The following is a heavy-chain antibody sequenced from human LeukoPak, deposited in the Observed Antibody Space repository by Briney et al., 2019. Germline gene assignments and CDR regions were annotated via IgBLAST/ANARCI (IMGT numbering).Heavy chain of an antibody. CDR3: ARGSSGYTRRYYFDR. CDR1: GGSMSGYY. V-gene: IGHV4-4*07. Sequence: SETLSLTCTVSGGSMSGYYWNWVRQPADRELEWVGRLYANDDTYYNPSLKSRLTLSMDTSKNQFYLKLRTVTAADTAVYFCARGSSGYTRRYYFDRWGQGAVVTVSS. CDR2: LYANDDT. D-gene: IGHD3-22*01. J-gene: IGHJ5*02.